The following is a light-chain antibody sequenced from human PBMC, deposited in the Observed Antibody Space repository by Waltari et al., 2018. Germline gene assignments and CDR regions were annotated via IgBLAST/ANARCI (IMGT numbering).Light chain of an antibody. CDR3: SSYVSSKVV. Sequence: SALTQPPSASGSLGQSVTLSCSGTSSDVGGYGYVSWYQQHPGKAPKLMIYEVTNRPLGFSARFSGSKSGNTASLTVSALRSEDEAVYYCSSYVSSKVVFGGGTRLTVL. CDR2: EVT. CDR1: SSDVGGYGY. J-gene: IGLJ2*01. V-gene: IGLV2-8*01.